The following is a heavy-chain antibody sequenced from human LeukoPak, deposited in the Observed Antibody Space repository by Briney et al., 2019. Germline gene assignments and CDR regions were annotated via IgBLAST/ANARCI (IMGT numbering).Heavy chain of an antibody. J-gene: IGHJ6*03. CDR1: GGSISSYY. CDR2: MYSSGST. V-gene: IGHV4-59*01. D-gene: IGHD3-10*01. CDR3: ARANYYGSGPYYYYMDV. Sequence: PSETLSLTCTVSGGSISSYYWTWIRQPPGKGLEWIGCMYSSGSTNYNPSLKSRVTISVDMSKNQFSLKLSSLTAADTAVYYCARANYYGSGPYYYYMDVWGKGTTVTVSS.